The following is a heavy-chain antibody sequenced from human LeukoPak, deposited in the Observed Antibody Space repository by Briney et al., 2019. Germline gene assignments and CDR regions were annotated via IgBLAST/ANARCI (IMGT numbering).Heavy chain of an antibody. J-gene: IGHJ6*03. CDR3: ARLGYTYGYTGEKYYYYYMDV. CDR2: INYSGST. Sequence: SETLSLTCAVYGGPLSGYSWSWIRQPPGKGLEWIGEINYSGSTNCKPSLKSRVTISIDTSNNRFSMRLRSVTAEDTAMYYCARLGYTYGYTGEKYYYYYMDVWGRGTMVTVSS. CDR1: GGPLSGYS. V-gene: IGHV4-34*01. D-gene: IGHD5-18*01.